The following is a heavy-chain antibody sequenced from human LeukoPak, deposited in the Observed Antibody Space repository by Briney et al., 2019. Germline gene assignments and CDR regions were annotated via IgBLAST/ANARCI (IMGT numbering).Heavy chain of an antibody. Sequence: GGSLRLSCAASRFIFSTYAMSWVRPAPGGGLEWVSTVSDSGGSTYYADSVKGRFTISRDNSKNTLYLQMNSLRAEDTAVYYCAKSHSVAQRGYFDYWGQGTLVTVSS. CDR2: VSDSGGST. V-gene: IGHV3-23*01. J-gene: IGHJ4*02. CDR3: AKSHSVAQRGYFDY. CDR1: RFIFSTYA. D-gene: IGHD2-15*01.